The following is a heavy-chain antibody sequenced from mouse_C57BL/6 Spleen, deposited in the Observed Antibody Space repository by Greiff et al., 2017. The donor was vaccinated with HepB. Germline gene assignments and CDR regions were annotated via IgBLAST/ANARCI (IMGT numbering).Heavy chain of an antibody. CDR3: ARDTTGWYFDV. Sequence: QVHVKQSGAELAKPGASVKLSCKASGYTFTSYWMHWVKQRPGQGLEWIGYINPSSGYTKYNQKFKDKATLTADKSSSTAYMQLSSLTYEDSAVYYCARDTTGWYFDVWGTGTTVTVSS. D-gene: IGHD1-1*01. V-gene: IGHV1-7*01. CDR1: GYTFTSYW. J-gene: IGHJ1*03. CDR2: INPSSGYT.